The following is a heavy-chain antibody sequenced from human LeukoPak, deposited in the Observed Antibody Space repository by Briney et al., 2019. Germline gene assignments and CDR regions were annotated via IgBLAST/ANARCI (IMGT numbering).Heavy chain of an antibody. V-gene: IGHV4-59*01. CDR1: GGSISSYY. CDR2: IFYTGST. CDR3: ARAGAWQIDP. D-gene: IGHD3-10*01. J-gene: IGHJ5*02. Sequence: SETLSLTCTVSGGSISSYYWSWIRQPPGKGLEWIGHIFYTGSTTYNPSLKSRVTISVDKSKNQFSLKLSSVTTADTAIYFCARAGAWQIDPWGQGTLVTVS.